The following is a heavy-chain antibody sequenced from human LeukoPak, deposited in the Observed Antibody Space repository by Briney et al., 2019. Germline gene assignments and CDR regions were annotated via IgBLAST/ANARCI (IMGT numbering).Heavy chain of an antibody. CDR3: VKNSDSSGYYYVLDY. V-gene: IGHV3-30*19. Sequence: PGGSLRLSCAAYGSTFSSYGMHWVRQAPGKGLEWVAVLSYDGSNKHYADSVKGRFTISRDNSKNTLYLQMNSLRAEDTAVYYCVKNSDSSGYYYVLDYWGQGTLVTVSS. CDR2: LSYDGSNK. D-gene: IGHD3-22*01. J-gene: IGHJ4*02. CDR1: GSTFSSYG.